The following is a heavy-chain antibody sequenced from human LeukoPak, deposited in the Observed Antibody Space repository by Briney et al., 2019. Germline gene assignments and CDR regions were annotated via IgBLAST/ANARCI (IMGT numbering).Heavy chain of an antibody. Sequence: GASVKVSCKASGYTFTSYDINWVRQATGQGLEWMGWMNPNSGNTGYAQKFQGRVTMTRNTSISTAYMELSSLRSEDTAVYYCARTKRDFWSGYYTGYYYYGMDVWGQGTTVTVSS. CDR2: MNPNSGNT. V-gene: IGHV1-8*01. J-gene: IGHJ6*02. D-gene: IGHD3-3*01. CDR3: ARTKRDFWSGYYTGYYYYGMDV. CDR1: GYTFTSYD.